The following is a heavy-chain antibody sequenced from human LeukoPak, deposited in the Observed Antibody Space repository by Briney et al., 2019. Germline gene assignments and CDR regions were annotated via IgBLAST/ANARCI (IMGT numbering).Heavy chain of an antibody. J-gene: IGHJ5*02. CDR3: ARFRVRSSTTSRGGGNWFDP. V-gene: IGHV1-46*01. CDR2: INPSGGST. D-gene: IGHD2-2*01. CDR1: GYTFTRYY. Sequence: ASVKVSCKASGYTFTRYYMHWVRQAPGQGLEWMGIINPSGGSTSYAQKFQGRVTMTRDTSTSTVYMELSSLRSEDTAVYYCARFRVRSSTTSRGGGNWFDPWGQGTLVTVSS.